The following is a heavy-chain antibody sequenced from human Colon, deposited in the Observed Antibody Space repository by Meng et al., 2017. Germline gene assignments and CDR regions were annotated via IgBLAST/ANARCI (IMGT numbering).Heavy chain of an antibody. D-gene: IGHD3-16*02. CDR3: AKGGHFSFFDV. CDR2: ISGRGDDP. CDR1: GLIFSSYA. J-gene: IGHJ2*01. V-gene: IGHV3-23*01. Sequence: LESGGGLVQAGGSLILSCAASGLIFSSYAMTWVRQAPGKGLEWVSTISGRGDDPFYADSVKGQFTISRDNSKNTVYLQMNSLRADDTALYYCAKGGHFSFFDVWGRGTLVTVSS.